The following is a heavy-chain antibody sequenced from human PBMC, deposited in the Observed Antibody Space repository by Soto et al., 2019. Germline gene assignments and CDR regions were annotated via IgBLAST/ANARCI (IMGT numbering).Heavy chain of an antibody. CDR1: GGTFSSYA. CDR3: ARDRRGSYHQHFDY. Sequence: SVKVSCKASGGTFSSYAISWVRQAPGQGLEWMGGIIPIFGTANYAQKFQGRVTITAGESTSTAYMELSSLRSEDTAVYYCARDRRGSYHQHFDYWGQGTLVTVSS. D-gene: IGHD1-26*01. CDR2: IIPIFGTA. V-gene: IGHV1-69*13. J-gene: IGHJ4*02.